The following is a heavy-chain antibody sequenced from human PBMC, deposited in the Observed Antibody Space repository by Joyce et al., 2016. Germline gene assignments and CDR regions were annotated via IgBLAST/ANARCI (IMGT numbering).Heavy chain of an antibody. J-gene: IGHJ3*01. CDR3: ARGPMPPYAFDV. CDR2: SNRDTGDT. CDR1: GYSFSDSG. V-gene: IGHV1-2*06. D-gene: IGHD2-2*01. Sequence: QVNLVQSGAEVKKPGASVKVSCKASGYSFSDSGIHWVRQAPGQGLQLMGRSNRDTGDTIYAQKFQGRVTVTRNTFISTVYMEVSRLRSDDTAVYFCARGPMPPYAFDVWGQGTLVTVST.